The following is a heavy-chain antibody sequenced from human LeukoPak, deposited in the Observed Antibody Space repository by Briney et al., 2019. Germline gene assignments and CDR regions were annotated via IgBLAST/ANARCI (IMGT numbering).Heavy chain of an antibody. D-gene: IGHD6-19*01. CDR3: AKDKMGYSSGCLDY. V-gene: IGHV3-43*01. Sequence: PGGSLSLSCAAPGLTFDDFTMHWVRQAPGKGLEWVSLISWDGGSTYYADSVKGRFTISRDNSKNSLYLQMNSLRTEDTALYYCAKDKMGYSSGCLDYWGQGTLVTVSS. J-gene: IGHJ4*02. CDR1: GLTFDDFT. CDR2: ISWDGGST.